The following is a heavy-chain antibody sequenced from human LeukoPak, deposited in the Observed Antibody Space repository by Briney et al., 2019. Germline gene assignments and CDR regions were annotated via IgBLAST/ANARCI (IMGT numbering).Heavy chain of an antibody. D-gene: IGHD3-3*02. CDR3: AKELAY. V-gene: IGHV3-23*01. CDR1: GFTFSNYA. J-gene: IGHJ4*02. CDR2: ISASGGRT. Sequence: GGSPRLSCAASGFTFSNYAMSWIRQAPGKGLEWVSAISASGGRTYYADSMKGRFTISRDNSKNTLYLQMNSLTAEDTAVYYCAKELAYWGQGTLVTVSS.